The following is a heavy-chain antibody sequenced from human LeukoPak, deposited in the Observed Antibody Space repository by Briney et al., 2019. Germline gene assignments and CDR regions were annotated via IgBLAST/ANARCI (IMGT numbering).Heavy chain of an antibody. CDR2: ISWNSGSI. V-gene: IGHV3-9*01. CDR1: GFTFDDYA. D-gene: IGHD5-12*01. J-gene: IGHJ4*02. Sequence: PGGSLRLSCAASGFTFDDYAMHWVRQAPGKGLEWVSGISWNSGSIGYADSVKGRFTISRDNAKNSLYLEMNSLRVEDTAVYYCARDLGHTGYDLYDYWGQGTLVTVSS. CDR3: ARDLGHTGYDLYDY.